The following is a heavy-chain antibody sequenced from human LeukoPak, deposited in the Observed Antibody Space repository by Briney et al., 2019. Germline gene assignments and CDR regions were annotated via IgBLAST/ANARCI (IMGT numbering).Heavy chain of an antibody. Sequence: PSGTLSLTCGVSGGSISNTNWWTWVRQPPGKGLAWIGEVNLQGSTNYNPSLKSRVAISVDKSENHISLKLTSVTAADTAVYYCARGRSGGSGSYYNVLDYWGQGTLVTVSS. J-gene: IGHJ4*02. V-gene: IGHV4-4*02. CDR3: ARGRSGGSGSYYNVLDY. CDR1: GGSISNTNW. D-gene: IGHD3-10*01. CDR2: VNLQGST.